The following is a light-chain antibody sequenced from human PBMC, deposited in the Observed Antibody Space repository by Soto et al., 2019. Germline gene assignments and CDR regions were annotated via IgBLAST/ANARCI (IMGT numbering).Light chain of an antibody. CDR1: NIGRKS. Sequence: SYELPQPPSVSVAPGKTARITCGGNNIGRKSVHWSQQKPGQAPVLVIYYDSDRPSGIPERFSGSNSGNTATLTISRVEAGDEADYYCQVWDSSSDHVVFGGGTQLTVL. V-gene: IGLV3-21*04. CDR2: YDS. J-gene: IGLJ2*01. CDR3: QVWDSSSDHVV.